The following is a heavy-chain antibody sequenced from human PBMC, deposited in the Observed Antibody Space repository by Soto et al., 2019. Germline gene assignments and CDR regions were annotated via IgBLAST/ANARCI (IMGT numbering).Heavy chain of an antibody. Sequence: SVKVSCKASGLTITSSAVQWVRQARGQRLEWIRWIVVGSGNTNYAQKFQERVTITRDMSTSTAYMELSSLRSEDTAVYYCAAETSGYYYFDYWGQGTLVTVSS. CDR2: IVVGSGNT. J-gene: IGHJ4*02. CDR1: GLTITSSA. CDR3: AAETSGYYYFDY. D-gene: IGHD3-22*01. V-gene: IGHV1-58*01.